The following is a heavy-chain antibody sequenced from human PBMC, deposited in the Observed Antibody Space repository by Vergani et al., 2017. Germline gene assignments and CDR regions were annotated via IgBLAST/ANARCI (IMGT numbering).Heavy chain of an antibody. Sequence: EVQLVESGGGLVQPGGSLRLSCAASGFTFSSYEMNWVRQAPGKGLEWVSYISSSGSTIYYADSVKGRFTISRDNAKNSLYLQMNSLRAEDTAVYYCSSDSFSTIFGVVIPNYYYGMDVWGQGTTVTVSS. CDR2: ISSSGSTI. CDR3: SSDSFSTIFGVVIPNYYYGMDV. J-gene: IGHJ6*02. D-gene: IGHD3-3*01. CDR1: GFTFSSYE. V-gene: IGHV3-48*03.